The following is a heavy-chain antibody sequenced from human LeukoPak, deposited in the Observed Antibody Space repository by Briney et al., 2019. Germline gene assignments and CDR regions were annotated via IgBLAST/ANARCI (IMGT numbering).Heavy chain of an antibody. CDR1: GYSFTSYW. CDR3: ARPTNDAFDI. J-gene: IGHJ3*02. CDR2: IYPGDSDT. Sequence: ASVKVSCKGSGYSFTSYWIGWVRQMPGKGLEWMGIIYPGDSDTRYSPSFQGQVTISADKSISTAYLQWSSLKASDTAMYYCARPTNDAFDIWGQGTMVTVSS. V-gene: IGHV5-51*01.